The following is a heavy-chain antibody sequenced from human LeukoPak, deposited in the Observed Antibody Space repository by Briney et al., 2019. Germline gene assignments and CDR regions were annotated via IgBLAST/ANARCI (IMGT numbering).Heavy chain of an antibody. CDR1: GFTFSSYA. D-gene: IGHD3-9*01. CDR2: ISGSGGST. CDR3: AKDPYYDILTGYSDY. V-gene: IGHV3-23*01. J-gene: IGHJ4*02. Sequence: PGGSLRLSCAASGFTFSSYAMSWVRQAPGKGLEWVSAISGSGGSTYYADSVKGRFTISRDNSKSTLYLQMNSLRAEDTAVYYCAKDPYYDILTGYSDYWGQGTLVTVSS.